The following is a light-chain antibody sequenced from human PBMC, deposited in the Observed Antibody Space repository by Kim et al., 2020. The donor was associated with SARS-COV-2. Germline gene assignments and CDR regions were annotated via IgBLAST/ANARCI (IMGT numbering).Light chain of an antibody. Sequence: ELTQDPAVSVALGQTVRITCQGDSLRSYYASWYQQKPGQAPVLVIYGKNNRPSGIPDRFSGSSSGNTAFLTITGAQAEDEADYYCNSRDSSGNHVVFG. CDR3: NSRDSSGNHVV. J-gene: IGLJ2*01. CDR1: SLRSYY. V-gene: IGLV3-19*01. CDR2: GKN.